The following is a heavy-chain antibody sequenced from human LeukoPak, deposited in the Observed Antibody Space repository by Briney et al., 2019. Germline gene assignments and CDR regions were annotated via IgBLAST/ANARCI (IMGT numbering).Heavy chain of an antibody. CDR3: ARDAPSGYDFWSGYFAGYYGMDV. D-gene: IGHD3-3*01. V-gene: IGHV1-46*01. CDR2: INPSGGST. Sequence: GASVKVSCKASGYTFTSYDINWVRQAPGQGLEWMGIINPSGGSTSYAQKFQGRVTMTRDTSTSTVYMELSSLRSEDTAVYYCARDAPSGYDFWSGYFAGYYGMDVWGQGTTVTVSS. J-gene: IGHJ6*02. CDR1: GYTFTSYD.